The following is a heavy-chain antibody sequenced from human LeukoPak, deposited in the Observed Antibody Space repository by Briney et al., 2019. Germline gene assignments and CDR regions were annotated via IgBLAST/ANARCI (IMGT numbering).Heavy chain of an antibody. CDR3: AREEDY. J-gene: IGHJ4*02. CDR2: IYYSRST. Sequence: SETLSLTCTVSGGSISSYYWSWIRQPPGKGLEWIGHIYYSRSTNYNPSLKSRVTISVDTSKNQFSLKLSSVTAADTAVYYCAREEDYWGQGTLVTVSS. CDR1: GGSISSYY. V-gene: IGHV4-59*01.